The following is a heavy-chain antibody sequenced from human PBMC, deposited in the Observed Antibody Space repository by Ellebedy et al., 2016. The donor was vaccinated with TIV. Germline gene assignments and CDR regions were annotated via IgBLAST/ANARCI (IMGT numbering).Heavy chain of an antibody. CDR3: AKDRGRGYCSGGSCTPGGYFQH. V-gene: IGHV3-23*01. J-gene: IGHJ1*01. CDR2: ITGSGDRT. Sequence: GESLKISCATSGFTFDNFAMRWFRQAPGKGLEWVSAITGSGDRTFYADSVKGRFTVPRDTSKNTLYLQMNSLRAEDTAIYYCAKDRGRGYCSGGSCTPGGYFQHWGQGTLVTVSS. D-gene: IGHD2-15*01. CDR1: GFTFDNFA.